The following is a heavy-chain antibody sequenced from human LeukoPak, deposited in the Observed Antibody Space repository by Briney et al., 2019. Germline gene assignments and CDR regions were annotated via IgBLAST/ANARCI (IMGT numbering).Heavy chain of an antibody. Sequence: GRSLRLSCAASGFTFDDYAMHWVRHAPGKGLEWVSGISWNSGSIGYADSVKGRFTISRDNAKNSLYLQMNSLRAEDTALYYCAKDLQMGGYYDSSGYLTAFDIWGQGTMVTVSS. V-gene: IGHV3-9*01. D-gene: IGHD3-22*01. J-gene: IGHJ3*02. CDR1: GFTFDDYA. CDR2: ISWNSGSI. CDR3: AKDLQMGGYYDSSGYLTAFDI.